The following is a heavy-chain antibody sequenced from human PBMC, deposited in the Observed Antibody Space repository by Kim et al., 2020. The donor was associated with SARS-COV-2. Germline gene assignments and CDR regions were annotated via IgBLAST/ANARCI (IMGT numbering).Heavy chain of an antibody. Sequence: SETLSLTCTVSGGSISSYYWSWIRQPPGKGLEWIGYIYYSGSTNYNPSLKSRVTISVDTSKNQFSLKLSSVTAADTAVYYCARLPLGYDILTGYYNVRGNYYYYGMDVWGQGTTVTVSS. D-gene: IGHD3-9*01. CDR2: IYYSGST. V-gene: IGHV4-59*08. CDR1: GGSISSYY. CDR3: ARLPLGYDILTGYYNVRGNYYYYGMDV. J-gene: IGHJ6*02.